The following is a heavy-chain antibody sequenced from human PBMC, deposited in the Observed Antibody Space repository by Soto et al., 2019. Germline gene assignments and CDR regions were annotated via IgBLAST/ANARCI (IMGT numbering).Heavy chain of an antibody. J-gene: IGHJ3*02. Sequence: QLQLQESGPGLVKPSETLSLTCTVSGGSISSSSYYWGWIRQPPGKGLEWIGSIYYSGSTYYNPSLKSRVPISVDISNNQFPRKLSSVTAADTAVYYCASFVPQHEVIVDAFDIWGQGTMVTVSS. D-gene: IGHD3-22*01. CDR3: ASFVPQHEVIVDAFDI. V-gene: IGHV4-39*01. CDR2: IYYSGST. CDR1: GGSISSSSYY.